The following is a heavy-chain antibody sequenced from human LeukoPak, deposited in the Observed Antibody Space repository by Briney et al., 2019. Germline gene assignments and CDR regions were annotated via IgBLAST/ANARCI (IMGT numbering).Heavy chain of an antibody. V-gene: IGHV4-39*01. CDR3: ARSAGSNYDILTGYYNLYYFDY. Sequence: SETLSLTCSVSGGSISSSSSYWGWIRQPPGKGLEWIGSIYYSGSSFDNPALKSRVTISVDTSKNQFSLKLSSVTAADTAVYYCARSAGSNYDILTGYYNLYYFDYWGQGTLVTVSS. CDR2: IYYSGSS. CDR1: GGSISSSSSY. D-gene: IGHD3-9*01. J-gene: IGHJ4*02.